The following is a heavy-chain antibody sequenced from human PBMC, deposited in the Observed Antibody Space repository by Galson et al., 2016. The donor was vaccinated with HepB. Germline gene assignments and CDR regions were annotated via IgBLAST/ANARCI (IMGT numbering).Heavy chain of an antibody. CDR2: TYYRSKWYN. V-gene: IGHV6-1*01. CDR1: GDSVSSKSAA. D-gene: IGHD5-12*01. Sequence: CAISGDSVSSKSAAWNWIRQSPSRGLEWLGRTYYRSKWYNDYALSVKSRITINPDTSKNQFSLQLNSVTPEDTAVYYCARVRSGYSGYANPYYYGMDVWCQGTTVTVSS. J-gene: IGHJ6*02. CDR3: ARVRSGYSGYANPYYYGMDV.